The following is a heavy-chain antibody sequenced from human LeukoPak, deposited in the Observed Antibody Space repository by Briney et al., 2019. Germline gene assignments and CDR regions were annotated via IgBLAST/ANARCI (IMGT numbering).Heavy chain of an antibody. Sequence: GGSLRLSCAASGFTFSSYAMSWVRQAPRKGLEWVSAISGSGGSTYYADSVKGRFTISRDNSKNTLYLQMNSLRAEDTAVYYCAKDDYSGYTRGAFDIWGQGTMVTVSS. D-gene: IGHD5-12*01. J-gene: IGHJ3*02. V-gene: IGHV3-23*01. CDR1: GFTFSSYA. CDR3: AKDDYSGYTRGAFDI. CDR2: ISGSGGST.